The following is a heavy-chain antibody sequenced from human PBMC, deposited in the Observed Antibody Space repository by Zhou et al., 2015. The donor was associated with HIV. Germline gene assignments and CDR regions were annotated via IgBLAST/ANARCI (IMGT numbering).Heavy chain of an antibody. J-gene: IGHJ2*01. CDR3: ARDRGGATRPDWQYFDL. Sequence: QVQLVQSGAEVKKPGSSVKVSCKTSGDTFSAYSISWVRQAPGQGLEWMGVITPILGTTKYAQKFQGRVIVSADRSTNTAYMELRSLRSEDTAVYYCARDRGGATRPDWQYFDLWGRGTLVIVSS. D-gene: IGHD6-6*01. V-gene: IGHV1-69*06. CDR1: GDTFSAYS. CDR2: ITPILGTT.